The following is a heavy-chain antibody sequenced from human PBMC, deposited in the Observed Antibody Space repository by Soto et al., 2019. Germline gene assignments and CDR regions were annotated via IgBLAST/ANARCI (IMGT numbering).Heavy chain of an antibody. CDR3: AHSCPAQLWFVPSDYFYY. V-gene: IGHV2-5*02. D-gene: IGHD5-18*01. J-gene: IGHJ4*02. CDR2: IYWDDDK. Sequence: QITLKESGPTLVKPTQTLTLTCTFSGFSLSTSGVGVGWIRQPPGKALEWLALIYWDDDKRYSPSLKSRLTITKYTSKNQVVLTMNHMDPVDTATYYCAHSCPAQLWFVPSDYFYYCGQGTLVTVSS. CDR1: GFSLSTSGVG.